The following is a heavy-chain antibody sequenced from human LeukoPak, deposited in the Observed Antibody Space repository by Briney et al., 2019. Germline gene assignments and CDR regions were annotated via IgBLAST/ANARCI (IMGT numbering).Heavy chain of an antibody. V-gene: IGHV3-21*01. J-gene: IGHJ4*02. CDR2: ISSSSSYI. Sequence: GGSLRLSCAASGFTFSSYAMSWVRQAPGKGLEWVSSISSSSSYIYYADSVKGRFTISRDNAKNSLYLQMNSLRAEDTAVYYCARDHFRRIQLWLAVIDYWGQGTLVTVSS. D-gene: IGHD5-18*01. CDR3: ARDHFRRIQLWLAVIDY. CDR1: GFTFSSYA.